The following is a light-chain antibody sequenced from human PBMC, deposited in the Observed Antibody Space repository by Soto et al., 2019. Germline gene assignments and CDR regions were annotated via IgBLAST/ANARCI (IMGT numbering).Light chain of an antibody. J-gene: IGKJ5*01. Sequence: DIQLTQSPSFLSASVGDRVTITCRASRGISSDLAWYQQKPGKAPNLLIYAASTLQTGVPSRFSGSGSGTEFTLTISSLQPEDFATYYCQQLNTYPITFGQGTRLEIK. CDR1: RGISSD. V-gene: IGKV1-9*01. CDR3: QQLNTYPIT. CDR2: AAS.